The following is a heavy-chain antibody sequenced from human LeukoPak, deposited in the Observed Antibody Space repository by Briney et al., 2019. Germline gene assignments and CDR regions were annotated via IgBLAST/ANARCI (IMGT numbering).Heavy chain of an antibody. CDR3: AKQIVVVTAGMNYFDN. Sequence: GGSLRLFCAAAGFTFCSFAMNWVRQAPGKGLEWVSTITGSGSTTFYADSVKGRFTISRDNSKKTLFLQMNSLRAEDTAVYFCAKQIVVVTAGMNYFDNWGQGTLVTVSS. D-gene: IGHD2-15*01. J-gene: IGHJ4*02. CDR2: ITGSGSTT. V-gene: IGHV3-23*01. CDR1: GFTFCSFA.